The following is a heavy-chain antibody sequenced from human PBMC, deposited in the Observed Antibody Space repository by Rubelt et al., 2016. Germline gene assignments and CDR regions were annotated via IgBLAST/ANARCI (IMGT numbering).Heavy chain of an antibody. V-gene: IGHV3-30*07. D-gene: IGHD3-10*01. Sequence: ISYDGSNKYYADSVKGRFTISRDNSKNTLYLQMNSLRAEDTAVYYCARDRGSTTGFDYWGQGTLVTVSS. CDR3: ARDRGSTTGFDY. J-gene: IGHJ4*02. CDR2: ISYDGSNK.